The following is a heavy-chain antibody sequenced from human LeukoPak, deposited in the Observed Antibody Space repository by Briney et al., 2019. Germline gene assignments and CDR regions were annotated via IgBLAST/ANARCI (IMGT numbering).Heavy chain of an antibody. V-gene: IGHV5-51*01. Sequence: GGALKISCKGSGYSFTSYWIGWVRQMPGKGLEGMGIIYPGDSDTRYSPSFQGQVTISADKSISTAYLQWSSLKASDTAMYYCARHYSSSWYSEYFQHWGQGTLVTVSS. CDR1: GYSFTSYW. D-gene: IGHD6-13*01. CDR3: ARHYSSSWYSEYFQH. J-gene: IGHJ1*01. CDR2: IYPGDSDT.